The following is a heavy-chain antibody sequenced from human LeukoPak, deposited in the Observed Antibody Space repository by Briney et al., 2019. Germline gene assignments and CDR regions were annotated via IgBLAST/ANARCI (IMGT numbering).Heavy chain of an antibody. CDR1: GFTFSSYA. V-gene: IGHV3-23*01. CDR3: ASLGYCSGGSCYYFDY. J-gene: IGHJ4*02. CDR2: ISGSGGST. Sequence: GGSLRLSCAASGFTFSSYAMSWVRQAPGKGLEWVSAISGSGGSTYYADSVKGRFTISRDNSKNTLYLQMNSLRAEDTAAYYCASLGYCSGGSCYYFDYWGQGTLVTVSS. D-gene: IGHD2-15*01.